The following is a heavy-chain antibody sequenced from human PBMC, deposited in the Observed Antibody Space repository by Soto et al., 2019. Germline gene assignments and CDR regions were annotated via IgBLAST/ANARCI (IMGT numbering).Heavy chain of an antibody. CDR2: IGSSTSTI. V-gene: IGHV3-48*02. CDR1: GFTFSSYS. J-gene: IGHJ3*02. Sequence: ESGGGLVQPGGSLRLSCAASGFTFSSYSMNWVRQAPGKGLAWVSYIGSSTSTIYYADSVKGRFTISRDNVKNSLYLQMNSLRDEDTAVYYCARGSGYDDAFDIWGQGTMVTVSS. D-gene: IGHD5-12*01. CDR3: ARGSGYDDAFDI.